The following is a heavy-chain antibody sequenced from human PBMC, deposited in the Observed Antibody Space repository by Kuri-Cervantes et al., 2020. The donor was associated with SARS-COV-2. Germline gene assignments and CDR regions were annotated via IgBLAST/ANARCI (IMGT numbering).Heavy chain of an antibody. CDR2: IKQDGSEK. V-gene: IGHV3-7*05. D-gene: IGHD1-7*01. J-gene: IGHJ4*02. CDR1: GFTFSSYW. CDR3: ARDTHNWNSLNDY. Sequence: GESLKISCAASGFTFSSYWMSWVRQAPGKGLEWVANIKQDGSEKHYVDSAKGRFTISRDNAKNSLHLQMNSLRAEDTAVYYCARDTHNWNSLNDYWGQGTLVTVSS.